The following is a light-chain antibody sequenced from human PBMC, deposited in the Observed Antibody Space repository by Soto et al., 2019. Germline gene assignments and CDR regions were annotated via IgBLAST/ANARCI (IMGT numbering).Light chain of an antibody. CDR3: QQYNIWPPYT. CDR2: GAS. Sequence: EIVLTQSPATLSVSPGERATLSCRASQSVSSNLAWYQQKPGQAPRLLIYGASTRATGIPARFSGSGSGTEFTLTISGLQSEDFALYYRQQYNIWPPYTFGQGTKVDIK. J-gene: IGKJ2*01. CDR1: QSVSSN. V-gene: IGKV3-15*01.